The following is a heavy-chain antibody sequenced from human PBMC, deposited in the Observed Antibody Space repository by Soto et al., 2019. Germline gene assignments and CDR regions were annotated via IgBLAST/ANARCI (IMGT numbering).Heavy chain of an antibody. CDR3: TRPYYYDSSGYRGAIVY. CDR2: IRSKANSYAT. V-gene: IGHV3-73*01. D-gene: IGHD3-22*01. CDR1: GFTFSGSA. Sequence: PGGSLRLSCAASGFTFSGSAMHWVRQASGKGLEWVGRIRSKANSYATAYAASVKGRFTISRDDSKNTAYLQMNSLKTEDTAVYYCTRPYYYDSSGYRGAIVYWGQGTLVTVSS. J-gene: IGHJ4*02.